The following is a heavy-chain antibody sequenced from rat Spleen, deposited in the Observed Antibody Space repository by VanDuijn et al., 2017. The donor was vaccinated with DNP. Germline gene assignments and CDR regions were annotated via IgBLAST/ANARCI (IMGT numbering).Heavy chain of an antibody. CDR2: ITSSGDGS. V-gene: IGHV5-31*01. CDR1: GFTFNDYW. Sequence: EVQLVESGGDLVQPGRSLRLSCVASGFTFNDYWMTWIRQVPGKGLEWVASITSSGDGSFYPDSVKGRFTISSDNAKNTLYLQMNSLRSEDTATYYCARDQGFWGPGTMVTVSS. CDR3: ARDQGF. J-gene: IGHJ1*01.